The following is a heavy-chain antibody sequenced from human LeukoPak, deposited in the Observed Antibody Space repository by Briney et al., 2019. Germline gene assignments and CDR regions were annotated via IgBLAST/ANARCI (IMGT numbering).Heavy chain of an antibody. Sequence: GALVKVSCTASGYTFTSYYMHWVRQASGQGLEWMGIINPSGGSTSYAQKFQGRVTMTRDTSTSTVYMELSSLRSEDTAVYYCALHQLPRDYWGQGTLVTVSS. CDR2: INPSGGST. J-gene: IGHJ4*02. D-gene: IGHD2-2*01. CDR1: GYTFTSYY. CDR3: ALHQLPRDY. V-gene: IGHV1-46*01.